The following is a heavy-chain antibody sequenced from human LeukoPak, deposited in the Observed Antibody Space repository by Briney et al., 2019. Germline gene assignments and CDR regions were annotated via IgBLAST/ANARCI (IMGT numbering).Heavy chain of an antibody. V-gene: IGHV5-51*01. CDR3: ARSGGSGWDEGFDY. CDR2: IYLGDSDT. CDR1: GYSFSSYW. Sequence: GESLKISCKGSGYSFSSYWIAWVRQMPGKGLEWMGIIYLGDSDTRYNPSFQGQVTISADKSISTAYLQWSSLKASATATYYRARSGGSGWDEGFDYWGQGTLVTVSS. D-gene: IGHD6-19*01. J-gene: IGHJ4*02.